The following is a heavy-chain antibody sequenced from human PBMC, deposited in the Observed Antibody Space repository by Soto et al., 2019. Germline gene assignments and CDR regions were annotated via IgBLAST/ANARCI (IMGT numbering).Heavy chain of an antibody. CDR3: ARGRYGDYDDAFDI. CDR1: GGSISSYY. Sequence: QVQMQESGPGLVKPSETLSLTCTVSGGSISSYYWSWIRQPPGKGLEWIGFINKGGSTNCNPSLKSRVTISLDTSKNQFSLKLSSVTAADTAVYYCARGRYGDYDDAFDIWGQGTMVTVFS. V-gene: IGHV4-59*01. J-gene: IGHJ3*02. CDR2: INKGGST. D-gene: IGHD4-17*01.